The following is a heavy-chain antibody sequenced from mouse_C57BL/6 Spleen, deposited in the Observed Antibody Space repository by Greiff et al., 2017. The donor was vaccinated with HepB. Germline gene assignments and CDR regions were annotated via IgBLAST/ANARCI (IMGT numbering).Heavy chain of an antibody. CDR1: GYTFTDYE. V-gene: IGHV1-15*01. J-gene: IGHJ2*01. CDR3: TRGGTVVDYFDY. D-gene: IGHD1-1*01. CDR2: IDPETGGT. Sequence: QVQLKQSGAELVRPGASVTLSCKASGYTFTDYEMHWVKQTPVHGLEWIGAIDPETGGTAYNQKFKGKAILTADKSSSTAYMELRSLTSEDSAVYYCTRGGTVVDYFDYWGQGTTLTVSS.